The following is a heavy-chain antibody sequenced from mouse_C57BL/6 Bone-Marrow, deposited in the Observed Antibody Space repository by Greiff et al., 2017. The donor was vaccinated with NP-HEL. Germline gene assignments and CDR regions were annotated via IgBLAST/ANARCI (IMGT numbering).Heavy chain of an antibody. CDR1: GYSFTGYY. V-gene: IGHV1-42*01. J-gene: IGHJ3*01. CDR3: ARPSSRTWFAY. CDR2: INPSTGGT. Sequence: VQLQQSGPELVKPGASVKISCKASGYSFTGYYMNWVKQSPEKSLEWIGEINPSTGGTTYNQKFKAKATLTVDKSSSTAYMQLKSLTSEDSAVYYCARPSSRTWFAYWGQGTLVTVSA.